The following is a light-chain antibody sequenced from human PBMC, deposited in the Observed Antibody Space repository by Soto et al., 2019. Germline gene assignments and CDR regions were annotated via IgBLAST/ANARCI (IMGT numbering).Light chain of an antibody. CDR2: EVS. CDR1: SSDVGGYNY. Sequence: QSALTQPASVSGSPGQSVTISCTGTSSDVGGYNYVSWYQHHPGKVPKLMIYEVSNRPSGVSNRFSGSKSGNTASLTISGLQPEDEADYYCTSYRSTPTWVFGGGTKVTVL. J-gene: IGLJ3*02. V-gene: IGLV2-14*01. CDR3: TSYRSTPTWV.